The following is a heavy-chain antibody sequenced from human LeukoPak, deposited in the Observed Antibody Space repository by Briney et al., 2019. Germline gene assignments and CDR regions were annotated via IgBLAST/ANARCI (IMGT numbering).Heavy chain of an antibody. V-gene: IGHV3-23*01. D-gene: IGHD6-13*01. Sequence: TGGSLRLSCAVSGFTFSSYAMSWVRQAPGKGLEWVSAISGSGGSTYCADSVKGRFTISRDNSKNTLYLQMNSLRAEDTAVYYCAKRPGIAAAGSLNWFDPWGQGTLVTVSS. J-gene: IGHJ5*02. CDR2: ISGSGGST. CDR3: AKRPGIAAAGSLNWFDP. CDR1: GFTFSSYA.